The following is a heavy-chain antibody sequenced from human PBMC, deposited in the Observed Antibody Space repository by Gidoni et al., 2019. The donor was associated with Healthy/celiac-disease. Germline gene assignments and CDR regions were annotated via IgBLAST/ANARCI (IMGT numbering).Heavy chain of an antibody. CDR2: INPSGGST. V-gene: IGHV1-46*01. CDR3: ARALGPTFYYDSSWDY. CDR1: GYTFTSYY. Sequence: QVQLVQSGAEVKKPGASVKVSCKASGYTFTSYYMHWVRQAPGQGLEWMGIINPSGGSTSYAQKFQGRVTMTRDTSTSTVYMELSSLRSEDTAVYYCARALGPTFYYDSSWDYWGQGTLVTVSS. J-gene: IGHJ4*02. D-gene: IGHD3-22*01.